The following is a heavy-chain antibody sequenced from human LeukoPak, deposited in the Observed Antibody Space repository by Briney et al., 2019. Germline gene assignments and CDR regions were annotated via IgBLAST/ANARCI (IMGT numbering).Heavy chain of an antibody. CDR3: ARGGARQQLVENYFDY. CDR2: IYRGGNT. Sequence: PGGSLRLSCTASGFTFNRYTMSWVRQAPGKGLEWVSVIYRGGNTYYADSVKGRFTVSRDNSKNTLYLQMNSLRAEDTAVYYCARGGARQQLVENYFDYWGQGTLVTVSS. CDR1: GFTFNRYT. J-gene: IGHJ4*02. D-gene: IGHD6-13*01. V-gene: IGHV3-53*01.